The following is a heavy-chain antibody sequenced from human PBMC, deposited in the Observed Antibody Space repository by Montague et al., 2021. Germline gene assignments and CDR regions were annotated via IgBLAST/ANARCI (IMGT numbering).Heavy chain of an antibody. CDR2: NT. CDR3: TRDHSHPVWYFDL. V-gene: IGHV1-8*01. Sequence: NTGYAQQFQGRVTMTRDASISTAYMDLSSLTSDDTAVYFCTRDHSHPVWYFDLWGRGTLVTVSA. J-gene: IGHJ2*01. D-gene: IGHD1-26*01.